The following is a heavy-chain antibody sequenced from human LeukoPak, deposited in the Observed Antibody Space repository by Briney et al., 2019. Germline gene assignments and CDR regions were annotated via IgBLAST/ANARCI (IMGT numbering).Heavy chain of an antibody. CDR2: IIPIFGTA. CDR3: ASLVTSYYYYYMDV. V-gene: IGHV1-69*06. Sequence: ASVKVSCKASGGTFSSYAISWVRQAPGQGLEWMGGIIPIFGTANYAQKFQGRVTITADKSTSTAYMELSSLRSEDTAVYYCASLVTSYYYYYMDVWGRGTTVTVSS. CDR1: GGTFSSYA. J-gene: IGHJ6*03. D-gene: IGHD5-18*01.